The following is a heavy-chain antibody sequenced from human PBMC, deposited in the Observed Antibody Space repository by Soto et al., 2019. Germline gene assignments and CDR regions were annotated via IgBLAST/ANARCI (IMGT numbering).Heavy chain of an antibody. Sequence: GGSLRISCAASGFTFDDYTLHWVRQAPGKGLEWVSLISWDGNSTYYADSVKGRFTISRDNSKNSLFLQMNSLRSEDTALYYCAKERAVVVPDSINYCGMDVWGQGTTVTVSS. CDR2: ISWDGNST. CDR1: GFTFDDYT. J-gene: IGHJ6*02. V-gene: IGHV3-43*01. D-gene: IGHD2-2*01. CDR3: AKERAVVVPDSINYCGMDV.